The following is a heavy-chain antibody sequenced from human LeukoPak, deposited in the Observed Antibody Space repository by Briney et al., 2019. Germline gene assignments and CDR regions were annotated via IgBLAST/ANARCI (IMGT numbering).Heavy chain of an antibody. J-gene: IGHJ4*02. CDR2: IYSGGST. V-gene: IGHV3-66*01. CDR3: ARYSDRGEWYPCH. D-gene: IGHD3-3*01. CDR1: GFTVSSKY. Sequence: GGSLRLSCAASGFTVSSKYMSWVRQAPGKGLEWVSVIYSGGSTYYADSVKGRFTISRDNSKNTLYLQMNSLRAEDTAVYYCARYSDRGEWYPCHWGQGTLVTVS.